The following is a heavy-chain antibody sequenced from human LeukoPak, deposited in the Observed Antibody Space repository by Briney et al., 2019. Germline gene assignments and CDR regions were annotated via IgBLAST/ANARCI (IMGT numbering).Heavy chain of an antibody. D-gene: IGHD1-14*01. CDR3: ARDHRPEIQYYYMDV. Sequence: GGSLRLSCAASGFSLSNYGMHWVRQAPGKGLEWVAALSYDGNTKHYADSVKGRFTISRDISKNTFYLQMNSLTAEDAAVYYCARDHRPEIQYYYMDVWGKGTTVAVSS. CDR1: GFSLSNYG. V-gene: IGHV3-33*01. CDR2: LSYDGNTK. J-gene: IGHJ6*03.